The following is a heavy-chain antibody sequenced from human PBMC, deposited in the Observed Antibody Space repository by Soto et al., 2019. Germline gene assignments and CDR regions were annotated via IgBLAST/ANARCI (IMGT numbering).Heavy chain of an antibody. CDR3: ARDGEVAGTGIWFDP. D-gene: IGHD6-19*01. J-gene: IGHJ5*02. Sequence: ASETLSLTCTVSGGSISSYYWSWIRQPPGKGLEWIGYIYYSGSTNYNPSLKSRVTISVDTSKNQFSLKLSSVTAADTAVYYCARDGEVAGTGIWFDPWGQGTLVTVS. V-gene: IGHV4-59*01. CDR2: IYYSGST. CDR1: GGSISSYY.